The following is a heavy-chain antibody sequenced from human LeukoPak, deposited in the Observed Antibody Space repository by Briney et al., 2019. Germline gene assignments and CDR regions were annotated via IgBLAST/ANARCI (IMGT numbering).Heavy chain of an antibody. CDR3: ARSSSGYYSNY. CDR1: GGTFSSYA. Sequence: VASVKVSCKASGGTFSSYAISWVRQAPGQGLEWMGGIIPIFGTANYAQKFQGRVTMTRDTSTSTVYMELSSLRSEDTAVYYCARSSSGYYSNYWGQGTLVTVSS. V-gene: IGHV1-69*05. CDR2: IIPIFGTA. D-gene: IGHD3-22*01. J-gene: IGHJ4*02.